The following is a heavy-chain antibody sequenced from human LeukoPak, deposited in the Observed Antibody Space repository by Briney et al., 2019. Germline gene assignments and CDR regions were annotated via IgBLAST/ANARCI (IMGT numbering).Heavy chain of an antibody. D-gene: IGHD3-22*01. CDR3: ARGKVYYYDSSAYYEGDAFDI. J-gene: IGHJ3*02. V-gene: IGHV1-8*01. Sequence: AASVKVSCKASGYTFTSYDINWVRQATGQGLEWMGWMNPNSGNTGYAQKFQGRVTMTRDMSTSTVYMELSSLRSEDTAVYYCARGKVYYYDSSAYYEGDAFDIWGQGTMVTVSS. CDR2: MNPNSGNT. CDR1: GYTFTSYD.